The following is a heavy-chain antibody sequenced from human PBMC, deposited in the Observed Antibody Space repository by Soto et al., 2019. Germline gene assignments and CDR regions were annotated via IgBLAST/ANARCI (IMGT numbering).Heavy chain of an antibody. V-gene: IGHV4-4*07. J-gene: IGHJ6*01. Sequence: QVQLQESGPGLVKPSETLSLTCSVSGASISTYYWNWVRQPAGKGLEWIGHIYSSGITNYNPSLKSRVTMSLDTSKTQFSLKLSSVTAADTAVYYCARDSTVVEGTIDVWGQGTTVTVS. CDR3: ARDSTVVEGTIDV. D-gene: IGHD2-15*01. CDR1: GASISTYY. CDR2: IYSSGIT.